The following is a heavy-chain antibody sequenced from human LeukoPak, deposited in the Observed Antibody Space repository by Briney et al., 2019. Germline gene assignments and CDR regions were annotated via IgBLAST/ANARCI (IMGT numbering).Heavy chain of an antibody. J-gene: IGHJ4*02. CDR1: GYTFTGYY. D-gene: IGHD3-22*01. CDR2: INPNSGGT. Sequence: ASVKVSCKASGYTFTGYYMHWVRQAPGQGLEWMGWINPNSGGTNYARKFQGRVTMTRDTSISTAYMELSRLRSDDTAVYYCARDDSSGYSDYWGQGTLVTVSS. CDR3: ARDDSSGYSDY. V-gene: IGHV1-2*02.